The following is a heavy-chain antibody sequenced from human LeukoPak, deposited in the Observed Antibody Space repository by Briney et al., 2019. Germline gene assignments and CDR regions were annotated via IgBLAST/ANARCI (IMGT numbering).Heavy chain of an antibody. V-gene: IGHV4-34*01. CDR1: GGSFSGYY. Sequence: SETLSLTCAVYGGSFSGYYWSWIRQPPGKGLEWIGEINHSGSTNYNPSLKSRVTISVDTSKNQFSLKLSSVTAANTAVYYCARDRRDGYNQDFDYWGQGTLVTVSS. CDR2: INHSGST. D-gene: IGHD5-24*01. J-gene: IGHJ4*02. CDR3: ARDRRDGYNQDFDY.